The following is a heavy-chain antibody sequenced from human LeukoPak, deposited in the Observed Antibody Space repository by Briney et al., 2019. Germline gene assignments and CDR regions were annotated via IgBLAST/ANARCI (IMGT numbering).Heavy chain of an antibody. D-gene: IGHD4-17*01. CDR2: INPDGSYI. V-gene: IGHV3-74*01. CDR1: GFTFSSYW. J-gene: IGHJ2*01. Sequence: GGSLRLSCAASGFTFSSYWMHWVRQAPGKGLVCVSRINPDGSYIWNADSVKGRFIISRDTAKNTVYLEMNSLRAEETALYYCVRDLDGDPDCYFDFWGRGTLVTVSS. CDR3: VRDLDGDPDCYFDF.